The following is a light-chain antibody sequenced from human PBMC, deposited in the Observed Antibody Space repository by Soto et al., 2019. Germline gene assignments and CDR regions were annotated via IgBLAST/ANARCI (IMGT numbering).Light chain of an antibody. CDR1: QSVSSN. V-gene: IGKV3-15*01. J-gene: IGKJ2*01. CDR3: HQYNHWPS. Sequence: EIVMTQSPATLSVSPGERATLSCRASQSVSSNLAWYQQKPGQAPRLLIYGASTRATGIPARFSGSGSGTEFTLTISSLQSEDFAVYYCHQYNHWPSFGRGTKLEIK. CDR2: GAS.